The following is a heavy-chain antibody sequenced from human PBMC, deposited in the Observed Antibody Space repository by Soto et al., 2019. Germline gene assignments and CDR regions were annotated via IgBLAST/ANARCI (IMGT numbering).Heavy chain of an antibody. V-gene: IGHV4-39*01. CDR1: GGSISSSSYY. Sequence: PSETLSLTCTVSGGSISSSSYYWGWIRQPPGKGLEWIGSIYYSGSTYYNPSLKSRVTISVDTSKNQFSLKLSSVTAADTAVYNCARLFFPLLRSNWYFDLWGRGTLVTSPQ. CDR2: IYYSGST. CDR3: ARLFFPLLRSNWYFDL. J-gene: IGHJ2*01. D-gene: IGHD4-17*01.